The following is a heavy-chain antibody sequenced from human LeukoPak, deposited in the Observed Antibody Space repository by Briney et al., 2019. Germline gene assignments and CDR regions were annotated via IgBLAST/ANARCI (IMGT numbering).Heavy chain of an antibody. CDR1: GFTFSSYA. J-gene: IGHJ2*01. D-gene: IGHD6-13*01. CDR3: AKDIAAADLYWYFDL. V-gene: IGHV3-23*01. CDR2: ISGSGGST. Sequence: GGSLRLSCAASGFTFSSYAMSWVRQAPGKGLEWVSAISGSGGSTYYADSVKGRFTISRDNSKNTLYLQMNSLRAEDTAVYYCAKDIAAADLYWYFDLWGRGTLVTVSS.